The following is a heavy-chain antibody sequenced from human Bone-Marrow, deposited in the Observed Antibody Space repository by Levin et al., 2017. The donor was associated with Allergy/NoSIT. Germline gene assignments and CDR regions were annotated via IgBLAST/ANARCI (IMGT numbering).Heavy chain of an antibody. CDR3: ARGDTSSWRIDY. CDR2: IYYTGRT. J-gene: IGHJ4*02. D-gene: IGHD6-13*01. CDR1: GGSTRDYY. V-gene: IGHV4-59*01. Sequence: SQTLSLTCSFSGGSTRDYYCSWIRQFPGKGLEWIGYIYYTGRTTYNPSLRSRFPISVNTSRNHSSLRLRSVTAADTAVYYGARGDTSSWRIDYWGQGTVVTVSS.